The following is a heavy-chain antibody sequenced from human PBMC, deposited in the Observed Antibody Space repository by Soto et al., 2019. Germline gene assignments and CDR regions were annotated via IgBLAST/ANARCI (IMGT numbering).Heavy chain of an antibody. CDR3: AKDWSGSSSPCMDV. J-gene: IGHJ6*02. CDR2: ISGGGGSGGTT. Sequence: EVLLLESGGGLVQPGGSLRLSCAASGFTFSNYAMTWVRQAPGKGLEWVSTISGGGGSGGTTYYAGSVKGRFTISRDKSKNTQYLQMNSLRVEDTAVYYCAKDWSGSSSPCMDVWGHGTTVTVSS. CDR1: GFTFSNYA. V-gene: IGHV3-23*01. D-gene: IGHD3-3*01.